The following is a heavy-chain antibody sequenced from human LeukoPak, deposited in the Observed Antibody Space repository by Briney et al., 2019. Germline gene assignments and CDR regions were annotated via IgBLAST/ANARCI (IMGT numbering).Heavy chain of an antibody. J-gene: IGHJ4*02. CDR1: GFTFSSYS. D-gene: IGHD3-10*01. CDR3: ARDGSSYFDY. V-gene: IGHV3-21*01. Sequence: GGSLRLSCAASGFTFSSYSMNWVRQVPGKGLEWVSSISTSGNYIYYADSVKGRFTVSRDNAKNSLYLQMDSLRAEDTAVYYCARDGSSYFDYWGQGTLVAVSP. CDR2: ISTSGNYI.